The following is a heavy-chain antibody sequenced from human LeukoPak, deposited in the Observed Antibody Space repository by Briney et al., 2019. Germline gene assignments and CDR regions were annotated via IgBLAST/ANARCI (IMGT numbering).Heavy chain of an antibody. J-gene: IGHJ6*02. D-gene: IGHD3-10*01. CDR1: GYTFTGYY. Sequence: ASVKVSCRASGYTFTGYYMHWVRQAPGQGLEWMGWINPNSGGTNCAQKFQGRVTMTRDTSISTAYMELSRLRSDDTAVYYCATGGVLLWFGVYGMDVWGQGTTVTVSS. CDR3: ATGGVLLWFGVYGMDV. V-gene: IGHV1-2*02. CDR2: INPNSGGT.